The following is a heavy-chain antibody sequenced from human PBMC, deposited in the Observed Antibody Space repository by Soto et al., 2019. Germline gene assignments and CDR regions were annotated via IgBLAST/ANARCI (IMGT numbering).Heavy chain of an antibody. J-gene: IGHJ6*02. CDR2: ISGSGGST. Sequence: EVQLLESGGGLVQPGGSLRLSCAASGFTFSSYAMSWVRQAPGKGLEWVSAISGSGGSTYYADSVKGRFTISRDNSKNTLYLQMNSLRAGDTAVYYCAKGTHHSYYYGMDVWGQGTTVTVSS. CDR1: GFTFSSYA. D-gene: IGHD2-2*01. V-gene: IGHV3-23*01. CDR3: AKGTHHSYYYGMDV.